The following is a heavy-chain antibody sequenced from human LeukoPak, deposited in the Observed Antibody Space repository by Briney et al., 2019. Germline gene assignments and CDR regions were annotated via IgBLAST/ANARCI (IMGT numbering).Heavy chain of an antibody. CDR2: ISSTSSYI. J-gene: IGHJ4*02. D-gene: IGHD6-19*01. CDR1: GFTLSTYT. Sequence: GGSLRLSCAASGFTLSTYTMNWVRQAPGKGLQWVSSISSTSSYIYYADSVKGRFTISRDNAKNSLYLQLNSLRAEDTAVYYCAREAAVAVFDYWGQGTLVTVSS. V-gene: IGHV3-21*01. CDR3: AREAAVAVFDY.